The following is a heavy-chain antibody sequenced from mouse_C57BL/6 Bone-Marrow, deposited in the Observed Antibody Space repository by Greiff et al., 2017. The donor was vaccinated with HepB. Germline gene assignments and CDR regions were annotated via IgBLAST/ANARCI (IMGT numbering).Heavy chain of an antibody. J-gene: IGHJ1*03. Sequence: VQLQQSGPVLVKPGASVKMSCKASGYTFTDYYMNWVKQSHGKSLEWIGVINPYNGGTNYNQKFKGKATLTVDKSSSTAYMELNSLTSEDSAVYYCARGRVYYDYGYFDVWGTGTTVTVSS. CDR2: INPYNGGT. CDR3: ARGRVYYDYGYFDV. CDR1: GYTFTDYY. V-gene: IGHV1-19*01. D-gene: IGHD2-4*01.